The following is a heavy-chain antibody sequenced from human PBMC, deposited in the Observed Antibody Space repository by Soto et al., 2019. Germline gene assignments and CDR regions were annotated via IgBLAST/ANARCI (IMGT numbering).Heavy chain of an antibody. Sequence: PSETLSLTCSVPGGAISSYYWSWVRQPAGKGLEWIGRVFSSGSTNYNASLKSRVTMSIDTSKNEVSLTLRSVTAADTAVYYCARVAFSYFGMDVWGPGTTVT. CDR2: VFSSGST. V-gene: IGHV4-4*07. J-gene: IGHJ6*02. D-gene: IGHD3-3*02. CDR1: GGAISSYY. CDR3: ARVAFSYFGMDV.